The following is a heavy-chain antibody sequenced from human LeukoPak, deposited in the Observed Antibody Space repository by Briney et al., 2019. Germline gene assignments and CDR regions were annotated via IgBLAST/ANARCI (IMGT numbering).Heavy chain of an antibody. CDR1: RFTFSSYA. D-gene: IGHD6-19*01. Sequence: KSGGSLRLSCAASRFTFSSYAMSWVRQAPGKGLEWVSAISGSGGTTHYADSVKGQFTISRDNSKNTLYLQMNSLRAEDTAVYYCAKDRRGWPTYYDSWGQGTLVTVSS. J-gene: IGHJ4*02. CDR2: ISGSGGTT. CDR3: AKDRRGWPTYYDS. V-gene: IGHV3-23*01.